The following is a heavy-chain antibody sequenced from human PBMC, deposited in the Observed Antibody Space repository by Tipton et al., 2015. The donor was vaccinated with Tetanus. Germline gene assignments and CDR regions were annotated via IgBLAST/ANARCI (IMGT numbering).Heavy chain of an antibody. V-gene: IGHV3-48*02. CDR2: ISSSSSTI. Sequence: GSLRLSCAASGFTFSSYSMNWVRQAPGKGLEWVSYISSSSSTIYYADSVKGRFTISRDNAKSSLYLQMNSLRDEDTAVYCCARDKYYYGSGSYRGGAAFDYWGQGTLVTVSS. D-gene: IGHD3-10*01. CDR3: ARDKYYYGSGSYRGGAAFDY. J-gene: IGHJ4*02. CDR1: GFTFSSYS.